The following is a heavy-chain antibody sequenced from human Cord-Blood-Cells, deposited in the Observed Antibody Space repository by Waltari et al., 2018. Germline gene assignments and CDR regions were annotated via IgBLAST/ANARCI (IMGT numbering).Heavy chain of an antibody. CDR2: INHSGST. V-gene: IGHV4-34*01. CDR1: GGSFSGYY. J-gene: IGHJ4*02. Sequence: QVQLQQWGAGLLKPSETLSLTCAVYGGSFSGYYWSCIRQPPGKGLEWIGEINHSGSTNYNPSLKSRVTISVDTSKNQFSLKLSSVTAADTAVYYCARSPIGYSSSWYYDYWGQGTLVTVSS. D-gene: IGHD6-13*01. CDR3: ARSPIGYSSSWYYDY.